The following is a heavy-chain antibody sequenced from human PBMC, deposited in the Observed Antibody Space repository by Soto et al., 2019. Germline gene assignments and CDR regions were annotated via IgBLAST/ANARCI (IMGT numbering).Heavy chain of an antibody. Sequence: SETLSLTCTVSGGSISSSSYYWGWIRQPPGKGLEWIGSIYYSGSTYYNPSLKSRVTISVDTSKNQFSLKLSSVTAADTAVYYCARLSGGNSDWFDPWGQGTLVTVSS. V-gene: IGHV4-39*07. D-gene: IGHD2-21*02. CDR3: ARLSGGNSDWFDP. J-gene: IGHJ5*02. CDR2: IYYSGST. CDR1: GGSISSSSYY.